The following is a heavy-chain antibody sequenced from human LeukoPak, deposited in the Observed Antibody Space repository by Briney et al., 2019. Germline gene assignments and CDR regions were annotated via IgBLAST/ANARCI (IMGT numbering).Heavy chain of an antibody. CDR1: GGSISSHY. V-gene: IGHV4-59*08. CDR2: IYYSGSI. Sequence: PSETLSLTCTVSGGSISSHYWSWTRQPPGKGLEWIGYIYYSGSINYNPSLKSRVTISVDTSKNQFSLKLSSVTAADTAVYYCARTSWVQSSYYFEYWGQGTLVTVSS. CDR3: ARTSWVQSSYYFEY. D-gene: IGHD5-24*01. J-gene: IGHJ4*02.